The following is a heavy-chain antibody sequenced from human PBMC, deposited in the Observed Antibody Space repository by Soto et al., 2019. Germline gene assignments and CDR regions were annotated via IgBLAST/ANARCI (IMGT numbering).Heavy chain of an antibody. V-gene: IGHV1-69*12. CDR1: GGTFSSYA. CDR2: IIPIFGTA. J-gene: IGHJ6*02. D-gene: IGHD2-15*01. Sequence: QVQLVQSGAEVKKPGSSVKVSRKASGGTFSSYAISWVRQAPGQGLEWMGGIIPIFGTANYAQKFQGRVTITADESTSTAYMELSSLRSEDTAVYYCARDCSGGSCYENYYYYYGMDVWGQGTTVTVSS. CDR3: ARDCSGGSCYENYYYYYGMDV.